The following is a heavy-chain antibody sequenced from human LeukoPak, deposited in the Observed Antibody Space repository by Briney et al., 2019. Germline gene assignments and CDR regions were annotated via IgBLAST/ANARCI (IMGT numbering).Heavy chain of an antibody. CDR2: ISSTGST. CDR1: GGSISSGGHY. Sequence: SQTLSLTCTVYGGSISSGGHYWSWIRQPAGKGLEYLGRISSTGSTNYNPPLRSRVTISADTSKNHFSLKLTSVTAADTAVYYCARDQTYSGSGIYTYFDYWGQGILVTVSS. V-gene: IGHV4-61*02. D-gene: IGHD3-10*01. J-gene: IGHJ4*02. CDR3: ARDQTYSGSGIYTYFDY.